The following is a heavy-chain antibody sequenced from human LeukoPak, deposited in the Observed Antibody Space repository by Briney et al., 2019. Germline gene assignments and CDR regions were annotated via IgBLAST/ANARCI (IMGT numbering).Heavy chain of an antibody. V-gene: IGHV1-69*05. CDR1: GGTFSNYA. J-gene: IGHJ6*03. CDR3: ASVTVTTWAPDGHMDV. Sequence: ASVKVSCKASGGTFSNYAINWVRQAPGQGLEWMGRIIPMFGTTNYAQKFQGRVTITTDESTSTAYMEVSSLRIEDTAVYYCASVTVTTWAPDGHMDVWGKGTTVTVS. D-gene: IGHD4-11*01. CDR2: IIPMFGTT.